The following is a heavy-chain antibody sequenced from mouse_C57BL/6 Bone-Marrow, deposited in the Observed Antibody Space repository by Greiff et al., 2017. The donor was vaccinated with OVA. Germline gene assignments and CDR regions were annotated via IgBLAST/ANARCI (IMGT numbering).Heavy chain of an antibody. V-gene: IGHV1-4*01. CDR2: INPSSGYT. CDR3: AILWVDY. Sequence: VQLQQSGAELARPGASVKMSCKASGYTFTSYTMHWVKPRPGQGLEWIGYINPSSGYTKYNQKFKDKATLTADKSSSTAYMQLSSLTSEDSAVYYCAILWVDYWGQGTSVTVSS. CDR1: GYTFTSYT. J-gene: IGHJ4*01. D-gene: IGHD1-1*02.